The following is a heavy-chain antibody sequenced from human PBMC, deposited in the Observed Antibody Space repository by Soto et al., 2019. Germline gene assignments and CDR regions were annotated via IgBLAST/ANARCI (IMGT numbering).Heavy chain of an antibody. V-gene: IGHV4-30-4*01. J-gene: IGHJ3*02. CDR2: IYYSGST. D-gene: IGHD3-22*01. CDR1: GGSINSGDYY. Sequence: QVQLQESGPGLVKPSQTLSLTCSVSGGSINSGDYYWSWIRQPPGKGLEWIGYIYYSGSTYHNPSLQSRINISLDTSKTQFSLKLSSVTAADTAVYYCATVPTYYYDRSGYANAFDIWGQGTLVTVSS. CDR3: ATVPTYYYDRSGYANAFDI.